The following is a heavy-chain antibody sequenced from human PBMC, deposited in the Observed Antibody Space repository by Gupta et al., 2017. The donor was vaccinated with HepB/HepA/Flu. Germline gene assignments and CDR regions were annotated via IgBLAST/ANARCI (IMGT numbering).Heavy chain of an antibody. CDR3: VKDRNYDILTGYSTWFDP. Sequence: EVQLVDSGGALVQPGRSLRLSCAASGFTFDDFAMHWVRQAPGKGLEWVSTISWNSDIIDYANSVKGRFTISRDNAKNSLYLQMNSLRAEDTALYYCVKDRNYDILTGYSTWFDPWGQGTLVTVSS. D-gene: IGHD3-9*01. CDR1: GFTFDDFA. V-gene: IGHV3-9*01. CDR2: ISWNSDII. J-gene: IGHJ5*02.